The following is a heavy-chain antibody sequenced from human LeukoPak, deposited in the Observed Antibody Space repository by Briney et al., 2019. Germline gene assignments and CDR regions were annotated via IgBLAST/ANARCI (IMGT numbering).Heavy chain of an antibody. CDR1: GFTFDIYA. CDR3: ARVDSTGWDDAFDY. D-gene: IGHD6-19*01. CDR2: ISDQGGST. J-gene: IGHJ4*02. V-gene: IGHV3-64*01. Sequence: GESLRLSCAASGFTFDIYAMHWVRQAPGKGLEYVSGISDQGGSTYYANSVKGRFTISRDNSKNTLYLQMGSLRAEDTAVYYGARVDSTGWDDAFDYWGQGTLVTVSS.